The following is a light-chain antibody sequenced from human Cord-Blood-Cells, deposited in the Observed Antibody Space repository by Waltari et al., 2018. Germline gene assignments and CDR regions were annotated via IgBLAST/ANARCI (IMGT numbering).Light chain of an antibody. CDR2: DAS. CDR1: QSISSY. V-gene: IGKV1-39*01. CDR3: QQSYSTPFT. J-gene: IGKJ3*01. Sequence: IPMTPSLSSLSASVGDRVPITCRASQSISSYLNWYQQKPGKAPKPLIYDASSLQSGVPSRFSGSGSGTDFTLTISSLQPEDFATYYCQQSYSTPFTFGPGTKVDIK.